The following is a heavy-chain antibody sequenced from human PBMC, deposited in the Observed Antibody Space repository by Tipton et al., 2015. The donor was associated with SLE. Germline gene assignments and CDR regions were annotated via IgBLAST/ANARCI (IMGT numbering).Heavy chain of an antibody. Sequence: TLSLTCTVSGGSLSSGSFYWSWIRQPAGKGLEWIGRIYASGSTNFNPSLKSRVTISLDTSKNQFSLKLSSVTAADTAVYYCARGHPDSGDYDELYFYYMDVWGKGTTVTVSS. D-gene: IGHD4-17*01. CDR1: GGSLSSGSFY. V-gene: IGHV4-61*02. J-gene: IGHJ6*03. CDR2: IYASGST. CDR3: ARGHPDSGDYDELYFYYMDV.